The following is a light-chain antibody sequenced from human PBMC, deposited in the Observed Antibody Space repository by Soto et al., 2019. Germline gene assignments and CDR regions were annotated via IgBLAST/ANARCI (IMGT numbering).Light chain of an antibody. V-gene: IGKV3-15*01. CDR1: QSINSF. J-gene: IGKJ2*01. CDR2: GAS. Sequence: EIVLTQSPGTLSLSPGEGATLSCRASQSINSFLAWYQQRRGQAPRLLIHGASNRATDIPARFSGSGSGTEFTLTISSLQSEDFAVYFCQQYNNWPPNYTFGQGTKVDIK. CDR3: QQYNNWPPNYT.